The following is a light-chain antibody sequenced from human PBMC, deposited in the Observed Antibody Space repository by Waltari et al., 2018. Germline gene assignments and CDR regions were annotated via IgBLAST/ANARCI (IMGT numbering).Light chain of an antibody. Sequence: IVMTHSPDTLSVSPGETVSLSCRAGQSVSPKLAWYQQKPGQAPRLLIDGTFVRATGIPGRFSGSESGTEFTLTISSLQSEDFALYYCQQYHDSPRTFGGGTKVEI. CDR3: QQYHDSPRT. J-gene: IGKJ4*01. CDR1: QSVSPK. V-gene: IGKV3-15*01. CDR2: GTF.